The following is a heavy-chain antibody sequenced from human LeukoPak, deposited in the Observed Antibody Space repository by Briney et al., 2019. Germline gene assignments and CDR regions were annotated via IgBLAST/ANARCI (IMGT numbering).Heavy chain of an antibody. Sequence: PSETLSLTCAVYGGSFSGYYWSWIRLPPGKGLEWIGEINHSGSTNYNPSLKSRVTISVDTSKNQFSLKLSSVTAADTAMYYCARVSRVVVVPAASFRFDPWGQGTLVTVSS. CDR1: GGSFSGYY. J-gene: IGHJ5*02. CDR3: ARVSRVVVVPAASFRFDP. V-gene: IGHV4-34*01. D-gene: IGHD2-2*01. CDR2: INHSGST.